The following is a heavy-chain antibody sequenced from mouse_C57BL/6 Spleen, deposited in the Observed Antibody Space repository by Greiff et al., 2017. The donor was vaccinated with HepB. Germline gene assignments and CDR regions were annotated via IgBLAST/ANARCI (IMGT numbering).Heavy chain of an antibody. J-gene: IGHJ2*01. CDR1: GYAFSSSW. CDR2: IYPGDGDT. Sequence: VQLQQSGPELVKPGASVKISCKASGYAFSSSWMNWVKQRPGKGLEWIGRIYPGDGDTNYNGTFKGKATLTADKSSSTAYMQLSSLTSEDSAVYFCAREGVYYYGSSYENFDYWGQGTTLTVSS. V-gene: IGHV1-82*01. D-gene: IGHD1-1*01. CDR3: AREGVYYYGSSYENFDY.